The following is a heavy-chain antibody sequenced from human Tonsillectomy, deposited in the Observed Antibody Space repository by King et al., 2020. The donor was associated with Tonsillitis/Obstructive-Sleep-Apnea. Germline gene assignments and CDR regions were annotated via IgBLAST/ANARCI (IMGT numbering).Heavy chain of an antibody. J-gene: IGHJ5*02. V-gene: IGHV4-39*01. CDR2: IYYSGNT. D-gene: IGHD3-10*01. Sequence: QLQESGPGLVKPSETLSLSCTVSGGSISSSSYYWGWIRQPPGKGLEWIGSIYYSGNTYYNPSLKSRVTISVDTSKNQFSLKLSSVTAADTAVYYCAGSPTSRWFDPWAQGTLVTVPS. CDR3: AGSPTSRWFDP. CDR1: GGSISSSSYY.